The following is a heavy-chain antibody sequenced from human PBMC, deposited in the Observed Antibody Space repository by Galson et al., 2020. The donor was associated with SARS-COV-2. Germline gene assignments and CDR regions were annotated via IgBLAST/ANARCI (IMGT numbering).Heavy chain of an antibody. CDR2: IYYRGST. CDR3: ARLYCTNGVCSGYFDY. J-gene: IGHJ4*02. Sequence: SETLSLTCTVSGGSISSYYWSWIRQPPGKGLEWDGYIYYRGSTNYNRSLKSRVTISVDTSKNQFSLKLSSVTAADTAVYYCARLYCTNGVCSGYFDYWGQGTLVTVSS. CDR1: GGSISSYY. D-gene: IGHD2-8*01. V-gene: IGHV4-59*01.